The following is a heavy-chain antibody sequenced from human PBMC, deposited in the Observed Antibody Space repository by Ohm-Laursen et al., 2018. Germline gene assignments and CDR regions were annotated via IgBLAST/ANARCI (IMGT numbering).Heavy chain of an antibody. J-gene: IGHJ4*02. V-gene: IGHV3-66*02. CDR2: IYSGGST. CDR3: AKAYSSGWWKIDY. CDR1: GFTVSSNY. Sequence: SLRLSCAASGFTVSSNYMSWVRQAPGKGLEWVSVIYSGGSTYYADSVKGRFTISRDNSKNTLYLQMNSLRAEDTAVYYCAKAYSSGWWKIDYWGQGTLVTVSS. D-gene: IGHD6-19*01.